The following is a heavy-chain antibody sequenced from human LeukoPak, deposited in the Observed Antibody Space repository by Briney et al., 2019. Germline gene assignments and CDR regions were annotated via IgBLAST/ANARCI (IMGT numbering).Heavy chain of an antibody. V-gene: IGHV1-18*04. D-gene: IGHD3/OR15-3a*01. CDR1: GYTLSNHA. Sequence: ASVKVSCKGSGYTLSNHAFSWVRQAPGQGLEWMGWISADNGNTNHAQKFQGRVSLTTDTSTSTAYMELRSLRSDDTAVYYCARLSWTAPLDYWGQGTLVTVSS. CDR2: ISADNGNT. J-gene: IGHJ4*02. CDR3: ARLSWTAPLDY.